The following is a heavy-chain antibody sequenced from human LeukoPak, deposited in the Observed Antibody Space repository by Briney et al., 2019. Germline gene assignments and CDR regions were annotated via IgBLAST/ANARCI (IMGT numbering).Heavy chain of an antibody. CDR1: GFTVSSNY. V-gene: IGHV3-53*01. CDR2: IYSGGST. Sequence: GGSLRLSCAASGFTVSSNYMSWVRQAPGKGLEWVSVIYSGGSTYYADSVKGRFSISRDNSKNTLYLQMNSLRAEDTAVYYCARAAPHSGDDYSDYWGQGTLVTVSS. CDR3: ARAAPHSGDDYSDY. J-gene: IGHJ4*02. D-gene: IGHD5-12*01.